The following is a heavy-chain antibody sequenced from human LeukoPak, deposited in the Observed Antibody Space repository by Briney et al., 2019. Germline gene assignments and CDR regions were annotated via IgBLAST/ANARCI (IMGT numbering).Heavy chain of an antibody. D-gene: IGHD2/OR15-2a*01. J-gene: IGHJ5*02. Sequence: PGGSLRLSCAASGFTFSSCAMSWVRQAPGKGLEWIASMYYRGATYYNPSLKSRVTISLDTSNNQFSLKMNSLTAADTAAYYCAREGIFGYLTPFDPWGQGTLVTVSS. CDR1: GFTFSSCAM. CDR2: MYYRGAT. CDR3: AREGIFGYLTPFDP. V-gene: IGHV4-39*07.